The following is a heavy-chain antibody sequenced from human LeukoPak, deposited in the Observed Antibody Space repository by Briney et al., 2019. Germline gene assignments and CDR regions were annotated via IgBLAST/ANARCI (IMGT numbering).Heavy chain of an antibody. CDR2: ISGSGGST. J-gene: IGHJ4*02. CDR1: GFTFSSYA. Sequence: GGSLRLSCAASGFTFSSYAMSWVRQAPGKGLEWVSAISGSGGSTYYADSVKGRFTTSRDNTKTTLYLQMNSLRAEARAVYYCAKHHNTLFGGVNYLFDYSGEGTLVTVSS. D-gene: IGHD3-3*01. CDR3: AKHHNTLFGGVNYLFDY. V-gene: IGHV3-23*01.